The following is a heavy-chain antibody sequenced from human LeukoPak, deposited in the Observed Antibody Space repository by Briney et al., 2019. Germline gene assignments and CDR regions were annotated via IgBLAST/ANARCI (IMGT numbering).Heavy chain of an antibody. CDR3: ARDLLYCSGGSCHNWFDP. V-gene: IGHV3-48*01. CDR1: GFSFSPYS. CDR2: ISSSSSTI. Sequence: GGSLRLSCAASGFSFSPYSMNWVRQAPGKGLEWGSYISSSSSTIYYADSVKGRFTLSRDTAKNSLYLQMNSLRAEDTAVYYCARDLLYCSGGSCHNWFDPWGQGTLVTVSS. J-gene: IGHJ5*02. D-gene: IGHD2-15*01.